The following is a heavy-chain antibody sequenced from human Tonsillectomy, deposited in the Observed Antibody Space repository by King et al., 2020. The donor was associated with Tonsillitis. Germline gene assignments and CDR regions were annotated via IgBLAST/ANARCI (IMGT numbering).Heavy chain of an antibody. CDR2: ISSSGGIT. CDR1: GFTFDSYA. Sequence: VQLVESGGALVQPGGSLRLSCAASGFTFDSYAMSWVRQDPGKGLEWVSFISSSGGITHYADSVKGRFTLSRDNSKNTLYLQMNGLRAEDTAVYYCVKDLPGRYSSSWIPFDYWGQGTLVTVSS. V-gene: IGHV3-23*04. CDR3: VKDLPGRYSSSWIPFDY. J-gene: IGHJ4*02. D-gene: IGHD6-13*01.